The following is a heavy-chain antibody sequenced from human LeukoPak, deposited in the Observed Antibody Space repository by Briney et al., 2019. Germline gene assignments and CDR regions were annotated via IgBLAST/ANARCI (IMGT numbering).Heavy chain of an antibody. D-gene: IGHD4-17*01. Sequence: GGSLRLSCAASGFTFSNYAMSWVRQAPGKGLEWVSVISSGGGSTYYADSVKGRFTISRDNSKNMLSLQMNSLRAEDTALYYCAKKAEAFGDSVTQHWGQGTLVTVSS. CDR3: AKKAEAFGDSVTQH. CDR1: GFTFSNYA. V-gene: IGHV3-23*01. J-gene: IGHJ1*01. CDR2: ISSGGGST.